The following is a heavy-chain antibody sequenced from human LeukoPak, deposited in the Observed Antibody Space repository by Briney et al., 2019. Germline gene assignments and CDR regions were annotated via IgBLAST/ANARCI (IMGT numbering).Heavy chain of an antibody. J-gene: IGHJ3*02. Sequence: SETLSLTCAVSGGSISSGHSSWNWFRQSPGKGLEWIGYIYHSGSTYYNPSLKSRVAISVDRFKNQFSLKLRSVTAADTALYYCARGGTAFDIWGQGTMVTVSS. CDR3: ARGGTAFDI. V-gene: IGHV4-30-2*06. CDR1: GGSISSGHSS. D-gene: IGHD1-26*01. CDR2: IYHSGST.